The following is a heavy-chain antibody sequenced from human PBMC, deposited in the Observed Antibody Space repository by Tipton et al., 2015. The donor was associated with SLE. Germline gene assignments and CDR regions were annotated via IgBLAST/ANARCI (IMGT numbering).Heavy chain of an antibody. CDR1: GGSFSGYY. CDR3: ARGGGYNWNYSY. D-gene: IGHD1-7*01. CDR2: INHSGST. J-gene: IGHJ4*02. Sequence: TLSLTCAVYGGSFSGYYWSWIRQPPGKGLEWIGEINHSGSTNYNPSLKSRVTISVDTSKNQFSLKLSSVTAADTAVYYCARGGGYNWNYSYWGQGTLVTVSS. V-gene: IGHV4-34*01.